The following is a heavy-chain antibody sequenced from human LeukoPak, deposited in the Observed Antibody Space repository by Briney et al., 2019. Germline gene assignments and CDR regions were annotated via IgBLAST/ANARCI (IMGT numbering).Heavy chain of an antibody. V-gene: IGHV1-8*03. CDR3: ALEGNLWALGYYMDV. J-gene: IGHJ6*03. Sequence: ASVKVSCKASGYTFTSYDINWVRQATGQGPEWMGWMNPNSGNTGYAQKFQGRVTITRNTSISTAYMELSSLRSDDTAVYYCALEGNLWALGYYMDVWGKGTTVTVSS. CDR1: GYTFTSYD. D-gene: IGHD2-21*01. CDR2: MNPNSGNT.